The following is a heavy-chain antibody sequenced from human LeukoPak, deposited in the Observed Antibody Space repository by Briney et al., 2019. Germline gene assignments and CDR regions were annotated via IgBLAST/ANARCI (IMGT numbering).Heavy chain of an antibody. Sequence: GGSLRLSCAASGFTFSSYAMSWVRQAPGKGLEWVSAISGSGGSTYYADSVKGRFTISRDNSKNALYLQMNSPRAEDTAVYYCAKSIVVVTAATNYYYGMDVWGQGTTVTVSS. V-gene: IGHV3-23*01. J-gene: IGHJ6*02. CDR1: GFTFSSYA. CDR3: AKSIVVVTAATNYYYGMDV. D-gene: IGHD2-21*02. CDR2: ISGSGGST.